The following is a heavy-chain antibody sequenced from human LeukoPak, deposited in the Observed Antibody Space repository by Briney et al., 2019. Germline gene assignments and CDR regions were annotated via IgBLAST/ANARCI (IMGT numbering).Heavy chain of an antibody. CDR1: GGSINSHY. CDR3: ATKVRGGFDI. J-gene: IGHJ3*02. V-gene: IGHV4-59*11. Sequence: PSETLSLTCTVSGGSINSHYCNWLRQSPGKGLEWIGYVYKSGSINYNPSLKSRVTISVDTSKSQLSMKLNSVTAADTAIYYCATKVRGGFDIWGQGTMVTVSS. D-gene: IGHD2-15*01. CDR2: VYKSGSI.